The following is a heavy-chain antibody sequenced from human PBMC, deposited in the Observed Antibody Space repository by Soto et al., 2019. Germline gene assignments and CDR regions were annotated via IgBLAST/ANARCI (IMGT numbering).Heavy chain of an antibody. V-gene: IGHV3-23*01. Sequence: EVQLLESGGGLVQPGGSLRLSCTASGFTFSSYAMNWVRQAPGKGLEWVSVISGSGGSTYYADSVKGRFTISRDNSKNKLCRHMISLRAEDTAVYSCASRTSGWYFDSWGQGTLVTVSS. J-gene: IGHJ4*02. D-gene: IGHD6-19*01. CDR1: GFTFSSYA. CDR3: ASRTSGWYFDS. CDR2: ISGSGGST.